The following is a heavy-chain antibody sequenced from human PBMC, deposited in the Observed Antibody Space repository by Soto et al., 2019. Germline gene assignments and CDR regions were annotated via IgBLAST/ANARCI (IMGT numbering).Heavy chain of an antibody. CDR2: ISGSGGST. Sequence: GGSLRLSCAASGFTFSSYAMSWVRQAPGKGLEWVSAISGSGGSTYYADSVKGRFTISRDNSKNTLYLQMNSLRAEDTAVYYCAKTEGYCSGGSCPIGKYYFDYWGQGTLVTVSS. D-gene: IGHD2-15*01. CDR1: GFTFSSYA. J-gene: IGHJ4*02. V-gene: IGHV3-23*01. CDR3: AKTEGYCSGGSCPIGKYYFDY.